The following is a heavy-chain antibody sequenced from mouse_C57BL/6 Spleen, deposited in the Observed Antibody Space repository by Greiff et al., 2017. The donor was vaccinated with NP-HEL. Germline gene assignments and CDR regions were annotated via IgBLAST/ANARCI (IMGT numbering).Heavy chain of an antibody. CDR3: ARRSYDYDGDGYFDV. CDR2: IDPSDSYT. Sequence: QVQLQQPGAELVMPGASVKLSCKASGYTFTSYWMHWVKQRPGQGLEWIGEIDPSDSYTNYNQKFKGKSTLTVDKSSSTAYMQLSSLTSEDSAVYYCARRSYDYDGDGYFDVWGTGTTVTVSS. CDR1: GYTFTSYW. J-gene: IGHJ1*03. V-gene: IGHV1-69*01. D-gene: IGHD2-4*01.